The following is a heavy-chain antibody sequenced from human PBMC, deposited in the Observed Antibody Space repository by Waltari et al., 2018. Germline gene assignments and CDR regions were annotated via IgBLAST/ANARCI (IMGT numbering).Heavy chain of an antibody. CDR2: IYSGGNT. CDR3: ARSHNRGVTPFDQ. D-gene: IGHD4-4*01. Sequence: EVQLVETGGGLIQPGGSLRLSCAASGFTVSSNYMNWVRQAPGKGLEWVSVIYSGGNTYHADSLKGRFTISRDNSKNTLYLQMNSLRAEDTAVYYCARSHNRGVTPFDQWGQGTLVTVSS. V-gene: IGHV3-53*02. J-gene: IGHJ4*02. CDR1: GFTVSSNY.